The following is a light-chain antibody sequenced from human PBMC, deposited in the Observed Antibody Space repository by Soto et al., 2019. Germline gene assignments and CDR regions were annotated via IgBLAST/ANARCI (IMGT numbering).Light chain of an antibody. J-gene: IGLJ3*02. V-gene: IGLV2-14*01. CDR1: SSDVGDYNY. CDR3: SSYTGSRTLV. CDR2: EVS. Sequence: QSALTQPASVSGSPGQSITISCTGTSSDVGDYNYVSWYQQRPGKAPKLMIYEVSNRPSGVSNRFSGSKFGNKASLTISGLQAEDEADYYCSSYTGSRTLVFGGGTKVTVL.